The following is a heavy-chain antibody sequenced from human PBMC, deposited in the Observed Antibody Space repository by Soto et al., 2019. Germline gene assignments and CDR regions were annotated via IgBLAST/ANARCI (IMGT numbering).Heavy chain of an antibody. CDR3: ARDLGDDDFDY. CDR1: GYTFTSYY. D-gene: IGHD2-21*02. V-gene: IGHV1-46*03. J-gene: IGHJ4*02. Sequence: QVQLVQSGAEVKKPGASVKVSCKASGYTFTSYYMHWVRQAPGQGLEWMGIINPSGGSTSYAQKFQCRVTMTRDTSTSTVYMELSSMRSEDTAVYYCARDLGDDDFDYWGQGALVTVSS. CDR2: INPSGGST.